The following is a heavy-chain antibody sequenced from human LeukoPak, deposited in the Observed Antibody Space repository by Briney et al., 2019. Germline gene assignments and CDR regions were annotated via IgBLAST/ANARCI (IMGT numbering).Heavy chain of an antibody. D-gene: IGHD7-27*01. J-gene: IGHJ4*02. V-gene: IGHV4-34*01. CDR1: GGSFSGYY. CDR2: INHSGST. Sequence: PSETLSLTCAVYGGSFSGYYWSWIRQPPGKGLEWIGEINHSGSTNYNPSLKSRVTISVDTSKNQFSLELSSVTAADTAVYYCARSHKLGGLDYWGQGTLVTVSS. CDR3: ARSHKLGGLDY.